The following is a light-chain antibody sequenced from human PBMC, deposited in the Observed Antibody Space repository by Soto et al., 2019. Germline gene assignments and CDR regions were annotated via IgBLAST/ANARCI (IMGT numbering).Light chain of an antibody. CDR1: QTVSSSK. J-gene: IGKJ1*01. V-gene: IGKV3-20*01. Sequence: EIVLTQSPGTLSLSPGERATLSCRASQTVSSSKLAWYQQKPGQAPTVVIYGASSRATGMPDRFSDSGSGTDFTLTISRLEPEDCAVYYCQQYGSAPRTFGQGTKVDIK. CDR3: QQYGSAPRT. CDR2: GAS.